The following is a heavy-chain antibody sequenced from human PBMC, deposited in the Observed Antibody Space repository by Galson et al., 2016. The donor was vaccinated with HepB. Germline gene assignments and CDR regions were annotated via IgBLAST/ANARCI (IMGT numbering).Heavy chain of an antibody. CDR1: GFTFNSYN. V-gene: IGHV3-48*01. D-gene: IGHD7-27*01. CDR2: ISGSASAI. J-gene: IGHJ3*02. Sequence: SLRLSCAAPGFTFNSYNMNWVRQAPGKGLEWVSYISGSASAIYYADSVKGRFTFSRDNSKNTLYLQMNTLRAEDTAVYYCAKPGTTNAFDIWGQGTMVTVSS. CDR3: AKPGTTNAFDI.